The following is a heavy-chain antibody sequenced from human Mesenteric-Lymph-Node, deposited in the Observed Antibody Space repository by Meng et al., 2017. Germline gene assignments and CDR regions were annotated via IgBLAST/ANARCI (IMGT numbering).Heavy chain of an antibody. Sequence: GGSLRLSCAASGFTFSSYAMHWVRQAPGKGLEWVAVISYDGSNKYYADSVKGRFTISRDNSKNTLYLQMNSLRAEDTAVYYCARDSAGSGWYSYYYYGKDVWGQGTTVTVSS. CDR3: ARDSAGSGWYSYYYYGKDV. CDR2: ISYDGSNK. V-gene: IGHV3-30*04. D-gene: IGHD6-19*01. J-gene: IGHJ6*02. CDR1: GFTFSSYA.